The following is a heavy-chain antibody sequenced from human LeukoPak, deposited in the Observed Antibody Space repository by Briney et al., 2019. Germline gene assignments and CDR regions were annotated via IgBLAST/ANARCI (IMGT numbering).Heavy chain of an antibody. Sequence: GGSLRLSCSPPGFTFSSYAMHWVRQAPGKGLEYVSATSSNGGSTYYADSVKGRFTISRDNSKNTLCLQMSSLGADDTAVYYCVKGFYDILTAYWGGGDYWGQGTLVTVSS. D-gene: IGHD3-9*01. J-gene: IGHJ4*02. CDR2: TSSNGGST. CDR1: GFTFSSYA. CDR3: VKGFYDILTAYWGGGDY. V-gene: IGHV3-64D*06.